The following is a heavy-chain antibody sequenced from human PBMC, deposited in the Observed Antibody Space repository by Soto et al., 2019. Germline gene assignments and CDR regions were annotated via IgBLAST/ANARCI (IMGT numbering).Heavy chain of an antibody. CDR1: GFTFSSYA. CDR2: ISYDGSNK. Sequence: QLQLVESGGGVVQPGRSLRLSCAASGFTFSSYALHWVRQSPGKGLEWVAVISYDGSNKYYADYVKGRFTISRDNSKNTLYLQMTSLRAEDTAVYYCARDRHVVVVAAVDYGGQGTLVTVSS. J-gene: IGHJ4*02. D-gene: IGHD2-15*01. V-gene: IGHV3-30-3*01. CDR3: ARDRHVVVVAAVDY.